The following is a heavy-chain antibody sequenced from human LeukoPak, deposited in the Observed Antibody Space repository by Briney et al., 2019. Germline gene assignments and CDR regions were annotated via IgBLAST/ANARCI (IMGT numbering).Heavy chain of an antibody. V-gene: IGHV3-23*01. J-gene: IGHJ4*02. CDR1: GFTFSSYA. Sequence: SGGSLRLSCAASGFTFSSYAMSWVRKAPGKGLEWVSAISGSGGSTYYADSVKGRFTISRDNSKNTLYLQMNSLRAEDTAVYYCARESRSSGWQNFDYWGQGTLVTVSS. CDR2: ISGSGGST. D-gene: IGHD6-19*01. CDR3: ARESRSSGWQNFDY.